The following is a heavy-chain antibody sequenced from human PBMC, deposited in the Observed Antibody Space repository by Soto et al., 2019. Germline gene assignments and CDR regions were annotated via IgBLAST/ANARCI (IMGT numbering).Heavy chain of an antibody. CDR1: GYRFISYW. Sequence: GESLKVSSKGAGYRFISYWGSWVRQIPGKGLEWMGRIDPSDSYTNYSPSFQGHVTISADKSISTAYLQWSSLKASDTAMYYCARLQAAAGDNDLTFDYWGQGTLVTVSS. D-gene: IGHD6-13*01. CDR3: ARLQAAAGDNDLTFDY. J-gene: IGHJ4*02. CDR2: IDPSDSYT. V-gene: IGHV5-10-1*01.